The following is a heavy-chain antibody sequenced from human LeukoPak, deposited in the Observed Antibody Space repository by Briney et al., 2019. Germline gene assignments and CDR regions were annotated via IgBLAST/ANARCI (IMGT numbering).Heavy chain of an antibody. CDR2: ISSTSSYI. CDR3: ARGGGGSFDY. J-gene: IGHJ4*02. V-gene: IGHV3-21*01. CDR1: GFTFRTYS. D-gene: IGHD3-16*01. Sequence: GGSLRLSCAASGFTFRTYSMNWVRQVPGKGLEWVSSISSTSSYIYCADSVKGRFTISRDNAKNSLYLQMNSLRAEDTAVYYCARGGGGSFDYWGQGTLVTASS.